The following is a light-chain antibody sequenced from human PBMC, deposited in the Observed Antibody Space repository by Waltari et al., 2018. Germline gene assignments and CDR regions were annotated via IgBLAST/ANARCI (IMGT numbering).Light chain of an antibody. CDR1: SSNIGAGYD. V-gene: IGLV1-40*01. Sequence: QSVLTQPPSVSGAPGQRVTIPCTGSSSNIGAGYDVHWYQQLPGTAPKLLIYGNSKRPSGVPDRFSGSKSGTSASLAITGLQAEDEADYYCQSYDSSLSVNYVFGTGTKVTVL. J-gene: IGLJ1*01. CDR3: QSYDSSLSVNYV. CDR2: GNS.